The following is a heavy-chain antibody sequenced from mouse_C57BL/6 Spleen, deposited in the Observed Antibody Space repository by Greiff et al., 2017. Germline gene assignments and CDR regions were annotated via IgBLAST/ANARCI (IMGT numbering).Heavy chain of an antibody. D-gene: IGHD1-1*01. CDR1: GFTFTDYY. CDR2: IRNKANGYTT. J-gene: IGHJ4*01. CDR3: SRSTITTVDAMDY. V-gene: IGHV7-3*01. Sequence: EVKLVESGGGLVQPGGSLSLSCAASGFTFTDYYMSWVRQPPGKALEWLGFIRNKANGYTTEYSASVKDRFTISRDTSQSIIYLQINALRAEDRAPYYCSRSTITTVDAMDYWGQGTSVTGSS.